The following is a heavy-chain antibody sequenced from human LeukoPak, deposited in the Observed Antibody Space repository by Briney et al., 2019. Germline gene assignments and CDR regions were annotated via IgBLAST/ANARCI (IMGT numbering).Heavy chain of an antibody. CDR1: GGSISSYY. V-gene: IGHV4-59*01. CDR3: ARAYSSSWPTFHY. Sequence: SETLSLTCTVSGGSISSYYWSWIRQPPGKGLEWIGYIHYSGNTNYNPSLKSRVTILVDTSKNQFSLKLSSVTAADTAVYYCARAYSSSWPTFHYWGQGTLVTVSS. D-gene: IGHD6-13*01. J-gene: IGHJ4*02. CDR2: IHYSGNT.